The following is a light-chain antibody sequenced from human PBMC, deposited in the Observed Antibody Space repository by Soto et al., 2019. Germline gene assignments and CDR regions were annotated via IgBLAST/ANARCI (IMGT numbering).Light chain of an antibody. CDR2: GAS. Sequence: EVMFKQSPATLSLSPGERATLSCRASQSVSSSYLAWYQQKPGQAPRLLIYGASTRATGIPARFSGSGSGTEFTLNISSLQSEDFAVYYCQHYNNWLGTFGGGTKVDIK. CDR3: QHYNNWLGT. CDR1: QSVSSSY. V-gene: IGKV3-15*01. J-gene: IGKJ4*01.